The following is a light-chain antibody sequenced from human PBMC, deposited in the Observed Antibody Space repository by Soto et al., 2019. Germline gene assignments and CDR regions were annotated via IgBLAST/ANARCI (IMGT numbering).Light chain of an antibody. Sequence: DVVMTQSPLSLPVTLGQPASISCRSSESLVHDDGNTYLNWFQQRPGQSPRRLIYKVSNRGSGVSDRFSGSGSGSNFTLKISRLEAEDLVVYYCMQGTHWPPTFCQGTKVEIK. V-gene: IGKV2-30*02. J-gene: IGKJ1*01. CDR3: MQGTHWPPT. CDR1: ESLVHDDGNTY. CDR2: KVS.